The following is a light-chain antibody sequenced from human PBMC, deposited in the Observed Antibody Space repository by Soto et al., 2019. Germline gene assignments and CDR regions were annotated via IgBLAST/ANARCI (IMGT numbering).Light chain of an antibody. CDR2: GAF. CDR1: QSVSNSY. Sequence: EIVLTQSPGTLSLSPGERATLSCRASQSVSNSYLAWYQQKPCQTPRLLIYGAFSRATGIPDRFSGGGSGTDFTLTISRLEREDFAVYYCEQYGRSFGQGTRLEIK. CDR3: EQYGRS. V-gene: IGKV3-20*01. J-gene: IGKJ5*01.